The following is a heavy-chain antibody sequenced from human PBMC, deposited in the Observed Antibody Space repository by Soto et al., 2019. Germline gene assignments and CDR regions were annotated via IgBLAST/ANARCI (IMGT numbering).Heavy chain of an antibody. V-gene: IGHV2-5*02. D-gene: IGHD3-3*01. CDR3: AHRVLRTVFGLVTTTAIYFDF. J-gene: IGHJ4*02. Sequence: QITLNESGPTPVKPRQTLTLTCTFSGFSLTTSGVGVGWIRQSPGKAPEWLALIYWDDDKRYSPSLKGRLTITKATSKNQVVLTMADLDPADTATYYCAHRVLRTVFGLVTTTAIYFDFWGQGTPVAVSS. CDR2: IYWDDDK. CDR1: GFSLTTSGVG.